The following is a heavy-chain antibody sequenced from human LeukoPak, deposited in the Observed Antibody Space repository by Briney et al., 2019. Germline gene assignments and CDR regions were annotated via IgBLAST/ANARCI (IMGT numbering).Heavy chain of an antibody. CDR2: INPSGGST. D-gene: IGHD3-22*01. CDR3: ARVSYHYYDSSGYYYGY. V-gene: IGHV1-46*01. Sequence: ASVKVSCKASGYTFTSYYMHWVRQAPGQGLEWMGIINPSGGSTSYAQKFQGRVTMTRDTSTSTVYMELSSLRSEDTAVYYCARVSYHYYDSSGYYYGYWGQGTLVTVFS. J-gene: IGHJ4*02. CDR1: GYTFTSYY.